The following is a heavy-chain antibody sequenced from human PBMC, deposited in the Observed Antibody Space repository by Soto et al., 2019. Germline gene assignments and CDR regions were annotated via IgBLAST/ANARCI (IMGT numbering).Heavy chain of an antibody. Sequence: ASVKVSCKASGYTFTSYDINWVRQATGQGLEWMGWMNPNSGNTGYAQKFQGRVTMTRNTSISTAYMELSSLRSEDTAVYYCARGHRHIVVVTAPRGAFDIWGQGTMATVSS. D-gene: IGHD2-21*02. J-gene: IGHJ3*02. CDR2: MNPNSGNT. V-gene: IGHV1-8*01. CDR1: GYTFTSYD. CDR3: ARGHRHIVVVTAPRGAFDI.